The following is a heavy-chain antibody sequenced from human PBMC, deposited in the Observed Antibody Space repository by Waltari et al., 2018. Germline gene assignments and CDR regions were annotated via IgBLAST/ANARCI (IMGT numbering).Heavy chain of an antibody. CDR3: ARLFVDLFTGAHGAFDV. CDR1: GFIRRRAA. Sequence: HVELVASVGCAVRPGRALRLCCAHSGFIRRRAATQRGRQAPGKGLEWVAVISYDGSDKYYADSVKGRFSISRDNSRNTLYLQMNSLRAEDTAVYYCARLFVDLFTGAHGAFDVWGQGTMVTVSS. J-gene: IGHJ3*01. V-gene: IGHV3-30*04. CDR2: ISYDGSDK. D-gene: IGHD3-9*01.